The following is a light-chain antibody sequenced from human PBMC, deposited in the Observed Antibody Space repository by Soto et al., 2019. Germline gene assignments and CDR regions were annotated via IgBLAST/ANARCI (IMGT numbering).Light chain of an antibody. J-gene: IGLJ3*02. CDR3: QTWGTGIWV. V-gene: IGLV4-69*01. Sequence: QAVVTQSPSASASLGASVKLTCTLSSGYSTYGIAWHQQQPEKGPRFLMKLNSDGSHNKGDGIPDRLSGSSSGAERYLTISSLQLEDEADYYCQTWGTGIWVFGVGTKLTVL. CDR1: SGYSTYG. CDR2: LNSDGSH.